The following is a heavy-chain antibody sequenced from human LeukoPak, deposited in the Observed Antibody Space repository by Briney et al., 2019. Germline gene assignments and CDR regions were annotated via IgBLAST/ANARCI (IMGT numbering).Heavy chain of an antibody. V-gene: IGHV3-23*01. J-gene: IGHJ5*02. CDR2: ISGSGGST. CDR3: AKVGGGYNWFDP. Sequence: GGSLRLSCAASGFTLSSYAMSWVRQAPGKGLEWVSAISGSGGSTYYADSVKGRFTISRDNSKNTLYLQMNSLRAEDTAVYYCAKVGGGYNWFDPWGQGTLVTVSS. CDR1: GFTLSSYA. D-gene: IGHD3-16*01.